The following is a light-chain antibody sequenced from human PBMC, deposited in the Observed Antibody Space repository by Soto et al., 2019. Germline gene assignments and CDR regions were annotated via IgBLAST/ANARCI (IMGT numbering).Light chain of an antibody. CDR2: AVT. V-gene: IGLV2-14*01. J-gene: IGLJ1*01. CDR1: SSDVGGYNY. Sequence: QSVLTQPASVSESPGQSITISCTGTSSDVGGYNYVSWYQQPPGKAPKLMIYAVTNRPSGVSNRFSGSKSGNTASLTLSGLQAEDEADYYCSSYTSSSSYVFGTGTKVTVL. CDR3: SSYTSSSSYV.